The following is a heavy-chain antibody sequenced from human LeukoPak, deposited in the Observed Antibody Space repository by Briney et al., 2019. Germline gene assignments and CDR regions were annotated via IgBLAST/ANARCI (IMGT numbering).Heavy chain of an antibody. D-gene: IGHD5-18*01. CDR3: ARAAEVTGFDC. J-gene: IGHJ4*02. V-gene: IGHV4-30-2*01. Sequence: NTSKTLSLTCAVSGGSISSGGYSWSWIRQPPGKGLEWIGCIYHSGDTYANPSLKSRVTMSIDRSKNQFSLRLTSVTAADTAVYYCARAAEVTGFDCWGQGTLVTVSS. CDR2: IYHSGDT. CDR1: GGSISSGGYS.